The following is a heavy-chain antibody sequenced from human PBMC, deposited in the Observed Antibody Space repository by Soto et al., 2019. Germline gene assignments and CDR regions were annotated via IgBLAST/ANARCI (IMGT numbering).Heavy chain of an antibody. Sequence: PGGTLRLSCAASGFTFSSYAMSWVRQAPGKGLEWVSGISGSGDSTYYADSVKGRFTISRDNSKNTLYLQMNSLRAEDTAVYYCAKSPGGYYSFDIWGQGTMVTVSS. D-gene: IGHD3-3*01. CDR1: GFTFSSYA. CDR2: ISGSGDST. J-gene: IGHJ3*02. V-gene: IGHV3-23*01. CDR3: AKSPGGYYSFDI.